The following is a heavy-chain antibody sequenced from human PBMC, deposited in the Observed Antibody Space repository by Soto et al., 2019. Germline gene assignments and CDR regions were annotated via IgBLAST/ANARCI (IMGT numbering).Heavy chain of an antibody. Sequence: ASVKVSCKASGYTFTDYFIHWVRQAPGQGFEWMGWINPNSRGTNYAPKFQGRVTMTRDTSNSTAYMELRGLRSDDTAVYYCARVTLKAGNWFDPWGQGTLVTVSS. J-gene: IGHJ5*02. CDR3: ARVTLKAGNWFDP. CDR1: GYTFTDYF. CDR2: INPNSRGT. V-gene: IGHV1-2*02.